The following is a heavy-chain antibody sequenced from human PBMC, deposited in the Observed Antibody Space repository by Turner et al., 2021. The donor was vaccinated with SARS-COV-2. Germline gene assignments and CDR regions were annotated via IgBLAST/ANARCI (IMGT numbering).Heavy chain of an antibody. V-gene: IGHV3-53*02. CDR1: GFTVSSNY. J-gene: IGHJ4*02. D-gene: IGHD4-17*01. Sequence: EVQLVETGGGLIQPGGSLSLSCAASGFTVSSNYMSWVRQAPGKGLEWVSVIYSGGSTYYADSVKGRFTISRDNSKNTLYLQMNSLRAEDTAVYYCARDYGDFYFDYWGQGTLVTVSS. CDR2: IYSGGST. CDR3: ARDYGDFYFDY.